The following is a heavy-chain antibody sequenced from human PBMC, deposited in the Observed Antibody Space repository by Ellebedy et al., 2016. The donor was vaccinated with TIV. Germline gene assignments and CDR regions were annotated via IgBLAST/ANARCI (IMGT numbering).Heavy chain of an antibody. CDR3: ARVGPNSSGWYYYYYGMDV. CDR1: GYTFTEYY. J-gene: IGHJ6*02. CDR2: INPHDGST. V-gene: IGHV1-2*02. Sequence: ASVKVSCKASGYTFTEYYIHWLQQAPGQGFDWMGWINPHDGSTIYPQKFQGRVTMTRDTSISTAYMELSRLRSDDTAVYYCARVGPNSSGWYYYYYGMDVWGQGTTVTVSS. D-gene: IGHD6-19*01.